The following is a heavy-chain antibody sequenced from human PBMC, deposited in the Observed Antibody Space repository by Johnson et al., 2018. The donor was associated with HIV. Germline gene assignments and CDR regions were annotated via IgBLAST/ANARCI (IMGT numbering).Heavy chain of an antibody. D-gene: IGHD3-10*01. CDR1: AFTFSSYG. CDR3: AKVWYYYGSGSAFDI. CDR2: IRYDGTNK. J-gene: IGHJ3*02. Sequence: ESGGGVVQPGGSLRLSCAASAFTFSSYGMHWVRQAPGKGLEWVAFIRYDGTNKYYADSVKGLFTISRDNSKNTLYLQMNSLRAEDTAVYYCAKVWYYYGSGSAFDIWGQGTMVTVSS. V-gene: IGHV3-30*02.